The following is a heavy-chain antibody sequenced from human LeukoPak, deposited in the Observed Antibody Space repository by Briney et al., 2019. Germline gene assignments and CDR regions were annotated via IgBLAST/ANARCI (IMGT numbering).Heavy chain of an antibody. J-gene: IGHJ4*02. Sequence: SETLSLTCTVSGYSISSGYYWGWIRQPPGKGLEWIGSIDYFATTFYNSSLKSRLTISLDRSKNQFSLTLTSVTAADTAVYYCATLDVTGELNHFDYWGQGLLVTVSS. V-gene: IGHV4-38-2*02. CDR1: GYSISSGYY. CDR2: IDYFATT. D-gene: IGHD3-10*01. CDR3: ATLDVTGELNHFDY.